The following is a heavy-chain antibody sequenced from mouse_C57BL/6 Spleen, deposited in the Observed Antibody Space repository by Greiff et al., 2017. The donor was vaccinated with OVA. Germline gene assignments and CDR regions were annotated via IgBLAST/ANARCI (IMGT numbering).Heavy chain of an antibody. D-gene: IGHD1-1*01. V-gene: IGHV1-72*01. Sequence: VQLQQPGAELVKPGASVKLSCKASGYTFTSYWMHWVKQRPGRGLEWIGRIDPNSGGTKYNEKFKSKATLTVDKPSSTAYMQLSSLTSEDSAVYYCARGGNYYGSSQYYLDDWGQGTTLTVSS. CDR3: ARGGNYYGSSQYYLDD. CDR2: IDPNSGGT. CDR1: GYTFTSYW. J-gene: IGHJ2*01.